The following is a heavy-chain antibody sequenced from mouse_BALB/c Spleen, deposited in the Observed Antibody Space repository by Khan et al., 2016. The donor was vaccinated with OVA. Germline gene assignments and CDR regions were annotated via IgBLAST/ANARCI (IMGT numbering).Heavy chain of an antibody. CDR2: ITYSGST. D-gene: IGHD1-1*01. J-gene: IGHJ2*01. CDR1: GYSITSDYA. CDR3: ARDYGSSYLVFDY. V-gene: IGHV3-2*02. Sequence: EVQLQEPGPGLVKPSQSLSLTCTVNGYSITSDYAWHWIRQFPGNKLEWMAYITYSGSTGYNPSLKSRISITRDKTKNQFFLQLQSVTTVDTATYDCARDYGSSYLVFDYWGQGTTLTVSS.